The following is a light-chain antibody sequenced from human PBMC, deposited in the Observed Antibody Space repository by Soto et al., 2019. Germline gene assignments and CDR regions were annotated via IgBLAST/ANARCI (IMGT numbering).Light chain of an antibody. V-gene: IGKV1-39*01. Sequence: DIQMAQSPSSLSASVGDRVIITCRSSQNISKFLNWYQQKQGKAPQLLIYGVSSLRTGVPSRFSGSGSGTTFSLTISSLQPEDFATYFCQQTHTVPRTFGQGTKVDIK. CDR3: QQTHTVPRT. CDR2: GVS. J-gene: IGKJ1*01. CDR1: QNISKF.